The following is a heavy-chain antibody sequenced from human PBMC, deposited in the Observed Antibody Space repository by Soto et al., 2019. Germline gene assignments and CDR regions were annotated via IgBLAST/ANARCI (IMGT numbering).Heavy chain of an antibody. Sequence: SETLSLTCTVSGCSISSSSYYGGWIRQPPGKGLEWIGSIYYSGNTYYNPSLKSRVTISVDTSKNQFSLRLSSVTAADTAVYYCARALQPVIITLGYWGQGTLVTVSS. D-gene: IGHD3-22*01. CDR2: IYYSGNT. CDR1: GCSISSSSYY. CDR3: ARALQPVIITLGY. J-gene: IGHJ4*02. V-gene: IGHV4-39*01.